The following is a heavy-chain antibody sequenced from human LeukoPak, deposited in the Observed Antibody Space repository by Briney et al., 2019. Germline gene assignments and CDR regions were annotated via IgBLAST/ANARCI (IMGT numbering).Heavy chain of an antibody. Sequence: GASVKVSCKASGGTFSSYAISWVRQAPGQGLEWMGGIIPIFGTANYAQKFQGRVTITADKSTSTAYMELSSLRSEDTAGYYCARDREGATTTNWFDPWGQGTLVTVSS. D-gene: IGHD1-26*01. V-gene: IGHV1-69*06. CDR2: IIPIFGTA. J-gene: IGHJ5*02. CDR1: GGTFSSYA. CDR3: ARDREGATTTNWFDP.